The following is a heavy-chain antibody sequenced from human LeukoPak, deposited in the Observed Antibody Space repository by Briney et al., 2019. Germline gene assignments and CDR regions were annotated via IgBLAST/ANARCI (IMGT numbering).Heavy chain of an antibody. CDR1: GFTFSSYG. Sequence: GGTLRLSCAASGFTFSSYGMSWVRQAPGKGLEWVSAISGSGGSTYYADSVKGRFTISRDNSKNTLYLQMNSLRAEDTAVYYCAKDAKVRGVIQFDYWGQGTLVTVSS. CDR3: AKDAKVRGVIQFDY. V-gene: IGHV3-23*01. J-gene: IGHJ4*02. D-gene: IGHD3-10*01. CDR2: ISGSGGST.